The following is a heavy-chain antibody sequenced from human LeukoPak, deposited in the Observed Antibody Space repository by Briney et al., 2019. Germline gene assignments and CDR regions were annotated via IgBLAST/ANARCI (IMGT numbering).Heavy chain of an antibody. CDR2: IKQDGSEK. CDR3: ARVRTTADFDY. V-gene: IGHV3-7*04. CDR1: GFTFSTYW. J-gene: IGHJ4*02. Sequence: QPGGSLRLSCAASGFTFSTYWMSWVRQAPGKGLEWVANIKQDGSEKYYVDSVKGRLSISRDNAKNSLYLQMNSLRAEDTPIYYCARVRTTADFDYWGQGTLVTVSS. D-gene: IGHD4-17*01.